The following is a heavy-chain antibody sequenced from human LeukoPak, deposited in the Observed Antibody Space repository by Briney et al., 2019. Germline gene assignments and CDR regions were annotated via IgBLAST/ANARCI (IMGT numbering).Heavy chain of an antibody. Sequence: GGSLRLSCKGSGYKFTSYWIGWVRQMPGKGLEWMGIIYPGDSDTRYSPSFQGQVTISADKSITTAHLQWSSLEASDTAMYYCARSYSSSWSYYDYWGQGTLVTVPS. D-gene: IGHD2-2*01. CDR2: IYPGDSDT. CDR3: ARSYSSSWSYYDY. CDR1: GYKFTSYW. V-gene: IGHV5-51*01. J-gene: IGHJ4*02.